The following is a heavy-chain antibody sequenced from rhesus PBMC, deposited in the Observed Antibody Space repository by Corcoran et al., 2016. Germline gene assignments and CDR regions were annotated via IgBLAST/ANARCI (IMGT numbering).Heavy chain of an antibody. D-gene: IGHD1-26*01. Sequence: QLQLQESGPGLVKPSETLSVTCAVSGGSISSSYWSWIRQAPGKGLEWIGYIYGSGSSTTNNPSRKSRVTRSVDTSKNQLSLKRSSVTAADTAVYYCARGAGTTTDYWGQGVLVTVSS. CDR1: GGSISSSY. CDR3: ARGAGTTTDY. J-gene: IGHJ4*01. V-gene: IGHV4-169*01. CDR2: IYGSGSST.